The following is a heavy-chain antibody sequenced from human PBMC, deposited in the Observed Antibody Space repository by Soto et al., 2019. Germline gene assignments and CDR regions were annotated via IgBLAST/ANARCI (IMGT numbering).Heavy chain of an antibody. Sequence: ASVKVSCKASGGTFSSYTISWVRQAPGQGLEWMGRIIPILGIANYAQKFQGRVTITADKSTSTAYMELSSLRSGDTAVYYCARESRGVAVAGNNWFDPWGQGTLVTVSS. CDR3: ARESRGVAVAGNNWFDP. D-gene: IGHD6-19*01. V-gene: IGHV1-69*04. J-gene: IGHJ5*02. CDR2: IIPILGIA. CDR1: GGTFSSYT.